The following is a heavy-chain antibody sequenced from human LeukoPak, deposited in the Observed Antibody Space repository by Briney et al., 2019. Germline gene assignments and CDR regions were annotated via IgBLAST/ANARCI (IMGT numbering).Heavy chain of an antibody. CDR1: GYTFTGYY. D-gene: IGHD3-10*01. J-gene: IGHJ4*02. CDR2: INPNSGGT. V-gene: IGHV1-2*02. Sequence: ASVKVSCKASGYTFTGYYMHWVRQAPGQGLEWMGWINPNSGGTNYAQKFQGRVTMTRDTSISTAYMELSRLRSDDTAVYYCARDPVWFGELFLEYWGQGTLVTVSS. CDR3: ARDPVWFGELFLEY.